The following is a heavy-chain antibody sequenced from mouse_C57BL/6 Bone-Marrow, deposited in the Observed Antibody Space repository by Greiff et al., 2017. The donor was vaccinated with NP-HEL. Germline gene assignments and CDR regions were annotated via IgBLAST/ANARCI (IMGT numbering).Heavy chain of an antibody. D-gene: IGHD1-1*01. J-gene: IGHJ4*01. CDR3: ARLRRTVYYAMDY. V-gene: IGHV2-9-1*01. CDR1: GFSLTSYA. Sequence: VQGVESGPGLVAPSPCLSIPCTVSGFSLTSYAISWVRQPPGKGLEWLGVIWTGGGTNYYYALISRLSISKDNSKSQVFLKMNILQTDDTARYYCARLRRTVYYAMDYWGQGTSVTVSS. CDR2: IWTGGGT.